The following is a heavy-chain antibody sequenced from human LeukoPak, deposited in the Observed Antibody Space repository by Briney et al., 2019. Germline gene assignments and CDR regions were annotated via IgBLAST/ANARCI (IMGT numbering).Heavy chain of an antibody. CDR3: ARKDSSGYYYYFDY. D-gene: IGHD3-22*01. CDR1: GYTFTGYY. V-gene: IGHV1-2*02. J-gene: IGHJ4*02. Sequence: GASVKVSCKASGYTFTGYYMHWVRQAPGQGLEWMGWINPNSGGTNYAQKFQGRVTMTRDTSISTAYMELSRLRSDDTAVYCCARKDSSGYYYYFDYWGQGTLVTVSS. CDR2: INPNSGGT.